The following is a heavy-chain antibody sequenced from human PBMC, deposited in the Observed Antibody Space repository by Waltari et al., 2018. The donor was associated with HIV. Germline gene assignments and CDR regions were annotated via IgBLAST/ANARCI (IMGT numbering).Heavy chain of an antibody. V-gene: IGHV3-7*01. J-gene: IGHJ6*02. CDR3: ASPSIRAGMDV. Sequence: EVQLVESGGGLVQPGGSLRLSCAASGFTFSNFWMSWVRQAPGKGLEWLANIKQDGSEKYNVDSVKGRFTISRDNAKNSLYLQMNSLRAEDTAVYYCASPSIRAGMDVWGQGTTVTVSS. CDR1: GFTFSNFW. CDR2: IKQDGSEK. D-gene: IGHD2-2*02.